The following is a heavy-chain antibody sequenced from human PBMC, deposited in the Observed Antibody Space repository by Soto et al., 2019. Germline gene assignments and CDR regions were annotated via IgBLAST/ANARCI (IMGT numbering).Heavy chain of an antibody. CDR3: ARDTQIFQRSSYGYFAY. CDR1: GFTVSSNY. J-gene: IGHJ4*02. V-gene: IGHV3-66*01. CDR2: IYDDGTT. Sequence: EVQLVESGGGLVQPGGSLRLSCAASGFTVSSNYMSWVRQAPGKGLEWVSVIYDDGTTYYADSVKGRFTVSRDNSKNTVFLQINRPRGEDTAVYYCARDTQIFQRSSYGYFAYWGQGALVTVSS. D-gene: IGHD5-18*01.